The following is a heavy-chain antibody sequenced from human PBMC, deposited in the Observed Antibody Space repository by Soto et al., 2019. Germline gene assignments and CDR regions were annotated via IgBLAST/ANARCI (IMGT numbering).Heavy chain of an antibody. CDR1: GDSIGTTHSY. CDR3: ARHEVNGIVWPLDY. V-gene: IGHV4-39*01. D-gene: IGHD2-8*01. J-gene: IGHJ4*02. CDR2: THYSGST. Sequence: QVQLLESGPGLVKPSETLSLTCTVSGDSIGTTHSYWAWIRQSPGKGLEWIGNTHYSGSTYYMPSLWSRVTLSVDTSQNQFSLRLSSVTAEGTAVYYCARHEVNGIVWPLDYWGKGILVTVSS.